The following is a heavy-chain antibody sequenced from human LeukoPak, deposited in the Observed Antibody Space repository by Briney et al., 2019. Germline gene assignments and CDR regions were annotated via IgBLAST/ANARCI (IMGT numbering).Heavy chain of an antibody. V-gene: IGHV1-18*01. D-gene: IGHD1-26*01. CDR2: LSTHNGNI. CDR3: ARDLRRGSYYDGHYLDY. J-gene: IGHJ4*02. CDR1: GYTFTNYS. Sequence: GASVKVSCKASGYTFTNYSFSWVRHAPRQGLEWMGWLSTHNGNIHYAQNLQGRVTMTTDTSTSTAYMELRSLRSDDTAVYYCARDLRRGSYYDGHYLDYWGQGTLVTVSS.